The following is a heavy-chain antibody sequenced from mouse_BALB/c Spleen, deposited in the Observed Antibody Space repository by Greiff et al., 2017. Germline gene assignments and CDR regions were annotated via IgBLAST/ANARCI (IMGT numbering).Heavy chain of an antibody. J-gene: IGHJ1*01. CDR1: GYTFSSYW. D-gene: IGHD2-10*01. CDR2: ILPGSGST. Sequence: QVQLQQSGAELMKPGASVKISCKATGYTFSSYWIEWVKQRPGHGLEWIGEILPGSGSTNYNEKFKGKATFTADTSSNTAYMQPSSLTSEDSAVYYCARSTYYGNWYFDVWGAGTTVTVSS. V-gene: IGHV1-9*01. CDR3: ARSTYYGNWYFDV.